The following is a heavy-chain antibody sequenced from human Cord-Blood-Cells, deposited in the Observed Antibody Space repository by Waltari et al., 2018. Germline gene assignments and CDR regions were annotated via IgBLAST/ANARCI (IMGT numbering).Heavy chain of an antibody. CDR2: IYYSGST. CDR3: ARHGYDIVVVPASDLYYFDY. D-gene: IGHD2-2*01. J-gene: IGHJ4*02. V-gene: IGHV4-39*01. Sequence: QLQLQESGPGLVKPSETLSLTCTVSGGSISSSSYYWGWIRQPPGKGLEWIGSIYYSGSTYYNPSIKSRVTISVDTSKNQFSLKLSSVTAADTAVYYCARHGYDIVVVPASDLYYFDYWGQGTLVTVSS. CDR1: GGSISSSSYY.